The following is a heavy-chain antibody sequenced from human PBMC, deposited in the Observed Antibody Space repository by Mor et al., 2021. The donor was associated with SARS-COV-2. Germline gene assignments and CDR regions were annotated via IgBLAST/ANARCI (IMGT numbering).Heavy chain of an antibody. Sequence: IYYSGSTYYHPALKSRVTISVDTSKNQFSLTLSSVTAADTAVYYCARDGAEGSGRWGQGTLVTVSS. V-gene: IGHV4-30-4*01. CDR3: ARDGAEGSGR. CDR2: IYYSGST. J-gene: IGHJ4*02. D-gene: IGHD3-16*01.